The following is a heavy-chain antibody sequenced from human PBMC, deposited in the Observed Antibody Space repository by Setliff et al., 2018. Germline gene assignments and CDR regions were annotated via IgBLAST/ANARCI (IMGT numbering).Heavy chain of an antibody. V-gene: IGHV1-24*01. CDR3: ARDRRCSSTSCWTDDAFDI. CDR1: GCTFTSYG. Sequence: GASVKVSCKASGCTFTSYGISWVRQAPGKGLEWMGGFDPEDGETIYAQKFQGRVTMTEDTSTDTAYMELSSLRSEDTAVYYCARDRRCSSTSCWTDDAFDIWGQGTMVTVSS. CDR2: FDPEDGET. D-gene: IGHD2-2*01. J-gene: IGHJ3*02.